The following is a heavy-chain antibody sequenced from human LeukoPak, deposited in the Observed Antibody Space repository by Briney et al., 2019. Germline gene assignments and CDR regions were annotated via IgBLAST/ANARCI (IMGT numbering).Heavy chain of an antibody. Sequence: PGGSLRLSCAASEFTFSDYNMSWVRQAPGKGLEWVSYISSTSSTIYYADSVKGRFTISRDNAKNSLYLQLNSLRAEDTAVYYCARDRSGGFLDYWGQGTLVTVSS. V-gene: IGHV3-48*04. CDR1: EFTFSDYN. CDR3: ARDRSGGFLDY. J-gene: IGHJ4*02. CDR2: ISSTSSTI. D-gene: IGHD1-26*01.